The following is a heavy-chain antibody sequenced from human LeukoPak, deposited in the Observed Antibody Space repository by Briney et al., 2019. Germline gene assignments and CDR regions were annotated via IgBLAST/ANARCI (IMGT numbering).Heavy chain of an antibody. Sequence: SETLSLTCTVSGGSISSYYWSWIRQPPGKGLVWIGDIYYSGSTNYNPSLKSRVTISVDTSKNQFSLKLSSVTAADTAVYYCARVIAAAHVNWFDPWGQGTLVTVSS. CDR3: ARVIAAAHVNWFDP. CDR1: GGSISSYY. J-gene: IGHJ5*02. CDR2: IYYSGST. V-gene: IGHV4-59*01. D-gene: IGHD6-13*01.